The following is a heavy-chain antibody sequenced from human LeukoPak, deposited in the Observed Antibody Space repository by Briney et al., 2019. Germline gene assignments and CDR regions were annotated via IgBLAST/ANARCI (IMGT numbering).Heavy chain of an antibody. CDR2: ISYDGSNK. Sequence: QAGGSLRLSCAASGFTFSSYGMHWVRQAPGKGLEWVAVISYDGSNKYYADSVKGRFTISRDNSKNTLYLQMNSLRAEDTAAYYCAKDTADYGDYFDYWGQGTLVTVSS. CDR1: GFTFSSYG. CDR3: AKDTADYGDYFDY. V-gene: IGHV3-30*18. D-gene: IGHD4-17*01. J-gene: IGHJ4*02.